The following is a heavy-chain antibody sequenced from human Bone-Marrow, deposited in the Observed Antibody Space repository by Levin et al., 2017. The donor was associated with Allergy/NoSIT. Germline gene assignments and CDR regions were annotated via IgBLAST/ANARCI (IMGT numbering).Heavy chain of an antibody. D-gene: IGHD3-10*01. J-gene: IGHJ6*03. CDR2: ISGSGGST. Sequence: GGSLRLSCAASGFTFSSYAMSWVRQAPGKGLEWVSAISGSGGSTYYADSVKGRFTISRDNSKNTLYLQMNSLRAEDTAVYYCAKEGAYGSGSYFYPGGYYMDVWGKGTTVTVSS. CDR1: GFTFSSYA. V-gene: IGHV3-23*01. CDR3: AKEGAYGSGSYFYPGGYYMDV.